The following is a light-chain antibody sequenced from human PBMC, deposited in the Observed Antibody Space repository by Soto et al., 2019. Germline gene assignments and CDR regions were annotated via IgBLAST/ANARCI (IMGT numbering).Light chain of an antibody. CDR1: SSDVGGYNF. V-gene: IGLV2-8*01. Sequence: QSALTQPPSASGSPGQSVTISCTGASSDVGGYNFVSWYQQHPGKASKLMIYDVTERPSGVPDRFSGSKSGNTASLTVSGLQAEDEADYYCTSYAGSSIPVVFGGGTKLTVL. CDR2: DVT. CDR3: TSYAGSSIPVV. J-gene: IGLJ2*01.